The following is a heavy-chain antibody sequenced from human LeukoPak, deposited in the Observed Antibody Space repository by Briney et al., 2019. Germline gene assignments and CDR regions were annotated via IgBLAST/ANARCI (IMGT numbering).Heavy chain of an antibody. D-gene: IGHD3-10*01. V-gene: IGHV3-21*01. CDR3: AKARGSGSYSYYFDY. CDR2: ISSSSSYI. CDR1: GFTFSSYS. Sequence: PGGSLRLSCAASGFTFSSYSMNWVRQAPGKGLEWVSSISSSSSYIYYADSVKGRFTISRDNAKNSLYLQMNSLRAEDTAVYYCAKARGSGSYSYYFDYWGQGTLVTVS. J-gene: IGHJ4*02.